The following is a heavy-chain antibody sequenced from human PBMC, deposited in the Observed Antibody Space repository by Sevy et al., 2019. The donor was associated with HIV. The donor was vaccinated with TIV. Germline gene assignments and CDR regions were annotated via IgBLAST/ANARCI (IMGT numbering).Heavy chain of an antibody. J-gene: IGHJ4*02. Sequence: GGSLRLSCAASGFTFSSYAMHWVRQAPGKGLEWVAVISYDGSNKYYADSVKGRFTISRDNSKNTLYLQINSLRAEDTAVYYCARDQNYYDSSGLFDYWGQGTLVTVSS. CDR2: ISYDGSNK. D-gene: IGHD3-22*01. CDR1: GFTFSSYA. CDR3: ARDQNYYDSSGLFDY. V-gene: IGHV3-30-3*01.